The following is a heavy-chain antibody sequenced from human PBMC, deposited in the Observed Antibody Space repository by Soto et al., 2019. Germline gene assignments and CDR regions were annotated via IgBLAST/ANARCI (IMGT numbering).Heavy chain of an antibody. J-gene: IGHJ4*02. CDR3: ARVPKEGVGATTFSFDY. V-gene: IGHV6-1*01. CDR1: GDSVSNNNVA. Sequence: SQTLSLTCAISGDSVSNNNVAWNWIRQSPSRGLEWLGRTYYRSKWYIDYADSVKGRFTISRDNAKNSLYLQMNSLRAEDTAVYYCARVPKEGVGATTFSFDYWGQGTLVTVSS. D-gene: IGHD1-26*01. CDR2: TYYRSKWYI.